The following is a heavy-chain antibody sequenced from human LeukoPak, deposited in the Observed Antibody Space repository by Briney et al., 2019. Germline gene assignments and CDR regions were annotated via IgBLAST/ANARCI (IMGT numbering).Heavy chain of an antibody. J-gene: IGHJ4*02. D-gene: IGHD2-2*01. CDR3: ARAGGGYCSSTSCYTPPDY. V-gene: IGHV4-4*07. Sequence: SETLSLTCTVSGGSISSYYWSWIRQPAGKGLEWIGRIYTSGSTNYNPSLKSRVTMSVDTSKNQFSLKLSSVTAVDTAVYYCARAGGGYCSSTSCYTPPDYWGQGTLVTVSS. CDR1: GGSISSYY. CDR2: IYTSGST.